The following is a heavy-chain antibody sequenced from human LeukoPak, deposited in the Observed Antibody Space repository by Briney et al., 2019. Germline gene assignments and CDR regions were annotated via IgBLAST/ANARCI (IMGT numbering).Heavy chain of an antibody. V-gene: IGHV4-59*08. CDR3: AIHDDWATGRYSFDY. Sequence: SETLSLTCTVSGGSITSYYWGCIRQSPGKGLEWIAYVFYSGTNKYNPSLKSRVTLSVDTSKNQFSLKLNSVTAADTAIYYCAIHDDWATGRYSFDYWGQGTLVTVSS. CDR1: GGSITSYY. J-gene: IGHJ4*02. D-gene: IGHD1-26*01. CDR2: VFYSGTN.